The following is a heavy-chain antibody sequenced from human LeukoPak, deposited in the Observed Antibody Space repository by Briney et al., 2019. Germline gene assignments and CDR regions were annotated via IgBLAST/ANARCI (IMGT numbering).Heavy chain of an antibody. CDR3: ARVITYYYDSSGYPT. CDR1: GFTVSSNY. V-gene: IGHV3-53*01. CDR2: IYSGGST. D-gene: IGHD3-22*01. J-gene: IGHJ3*01. Sequence: GGSLRLSCAASGFTVSSNYMSWVRQAPGKGLEWVSVIYSGGSTYYADSVKGRFTISRDNSKNTLYLQMNSLRAEDTAVYYCARVITYYYDSSGYPTWGQGTMVTVSS.